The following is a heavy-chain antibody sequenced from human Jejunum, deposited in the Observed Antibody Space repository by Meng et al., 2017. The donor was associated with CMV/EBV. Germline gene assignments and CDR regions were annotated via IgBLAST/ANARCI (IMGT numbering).Heavy chain of an antibody. Sequence: AASGLDFNTYTMNWVRQAPGKGLEWVSSITSGGRYIFYTDSVKGRFTLSRDNAKKSLYLQMNSLRAADTAVYYCATDYRRGAGPNWGQGTRVTVSS. CDR3: ATDYRRGAGPN. CDR1: GLDFNTYT. D-gene: IGHD6-13*01. CDR2: ITSGGRYI. J-gene: IGHJ4*02. V-gene: IGHV3-21*01.